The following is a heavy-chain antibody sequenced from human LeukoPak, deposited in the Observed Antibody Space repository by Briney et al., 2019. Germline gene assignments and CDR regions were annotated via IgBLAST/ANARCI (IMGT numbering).Heavy chain of an antibody. CDR2: IIPILGIA. D-gene: IGHD4-17*01. Sequence: ASVKVSCKASGGTFSSYAISWVRQAPGQGLEWMGRIIPILGIANYAQKFQGRVTITADKSTSTAYMEPSSLRSEDTAVYYCARDDGDYSKFDYWGQGTLVTVSS. CDR1: GGTFSSYA. J-gene: IGHJ4*02. CDR3: ARDDGDYSKFDY. V-gene: IGHV1-69*04.